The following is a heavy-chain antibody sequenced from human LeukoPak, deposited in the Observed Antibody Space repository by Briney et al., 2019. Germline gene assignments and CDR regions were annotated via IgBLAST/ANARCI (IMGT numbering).Heavy chain of an antibody. CDR2: IYYSGST. J-gene: IGHJ5*02. CDR1: GGSISNYY. V-gene: IGHV4-59*05. CDR3: ARHAWGSSVPHWFDP. D-gene: IGHD6-6*01. Sequence: SETLSLTCTVSGGSISNYYWSWIRQPPGKGLEWIGSIYYSGSTYYNPSLKSRVTISVDTSKNQFSLKLSSVTAADTAVYYCARHAWGSSVPHWFDPWGQGTLVTVSS.